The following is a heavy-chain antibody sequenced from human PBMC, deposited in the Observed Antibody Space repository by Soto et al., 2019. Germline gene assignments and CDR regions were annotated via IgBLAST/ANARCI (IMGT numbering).Heavy chain of an antibody. CDR2: IYYSGST. CDR1: GGSISSSSYY. V-gene: IGHV4-39*01. CDR3: ARGRITMIVVVTLDDAFDI. Sequence: SETLSLTCTVSGGSISSSSYYWGWIRQPPGKGLEWIGSIYYSGSTYYNPSLKSRVTISVDTSKNQFSLKLSSVTAADTAVYYCARGRITMIVVVTLDDAFDIWGQGTMVT. J-gene: IGHJ3*02. D-gene: IGHD3-22*01.